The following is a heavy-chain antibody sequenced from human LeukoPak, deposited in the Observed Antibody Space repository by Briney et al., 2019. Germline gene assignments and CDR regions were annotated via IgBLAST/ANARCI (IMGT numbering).Heavy chain of an antibody. Sequence: SVKVSCKASGGTFSSYAISWVRQAPGQGLEWRGRIIPIVGIANYAHKVQGRVMITADKSTSTAYMELSSLRSEDTAVYYCARDRDVAHPLGDWGQGTLVTVSS. CDR2: IIPIVGIA. J-gene: IGHJ4*02. CDR1: GGTFSSYA. V-gene: IGHV1-69*04. D-gene: IGHD5-24*01. CDR3: ARDRDVAHPLGD.